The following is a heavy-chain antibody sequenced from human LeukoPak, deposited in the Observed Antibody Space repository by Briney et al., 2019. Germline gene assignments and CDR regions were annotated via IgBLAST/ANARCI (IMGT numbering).Heavy chain of an antibody. CDR2: IKQDGSEK. D-gene: IGHD5-18*01. J-gene: IGHJ4*02. Sequence: GGSLRLSCAASGFTFSSYGMSWVRQAPGKGLEWVANIKQDGSEKYYVDSVKDRFTISRDNAKNSLYLQMNSLRAEDTAVYYCAGGYSYGYYWGQGTLVTVSS. CDR3: AGGYSYGYY. CDR1: GFTFSSYG. V-gene: IGHV3-7*01.